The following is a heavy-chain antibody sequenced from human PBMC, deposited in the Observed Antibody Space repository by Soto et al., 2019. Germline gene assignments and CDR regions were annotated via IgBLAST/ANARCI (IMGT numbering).Heavy chain of an antibody. Sequence: QVQLQESGPGLVKPSQTLCLTCTVSGGSISSGGYYWSWIRQHPGKGLEWIGYIYYSGSTYYNPSLKSRVTISVDTSKNQFSLKLSSVTPADTAVYYCARGDYDFFEDYYYGMDVWGQGTTVTVPS. D-gene: IGHD3-3*01. CDR1: GGSISSGGYY. J-gene: IGHJ6*02. V-gene: IGHV4-31*03. CDR2: IYYSGST. CDR3: ARGDYDFFEDYYYGMDV.